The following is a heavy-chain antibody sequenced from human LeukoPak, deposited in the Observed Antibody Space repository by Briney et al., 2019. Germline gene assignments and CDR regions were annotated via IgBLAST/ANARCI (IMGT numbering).Heavy chain of an antibody. J-gene: IGHJ4*02. Sequence: PSETLSLTCTVSGGSISSGDYYWSWIRQPPGKGLEWIAYIYYSGSTYYNPSLKSRVTISVDTSKNQFSLKLSSVTAADTAVYYCHCSGVDYFDYWGQGTLVTVSS. V-gene: IGHV4-30-4*01. CDR3: HCSGVDYFDY. CDR1: GGSISSGDYY. CDR2: IYYSGST. D-gene: IGHD2-15*01.